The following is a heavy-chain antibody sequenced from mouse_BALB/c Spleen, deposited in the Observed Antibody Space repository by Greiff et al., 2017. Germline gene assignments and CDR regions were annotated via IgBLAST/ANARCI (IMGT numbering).Heavy chain of an antibody. CDR2: ISSGGSYT. CDR1: GFTFSSYG. J-gene: IGHJ2*01. Sequence: EVKLVESGGDLVKPGGSLKLSCAASGFTFSSYGMSWVRQTPDKRLEWVATISSGGSYTYYPDSVKGRFTISRDNAKNTLYLQMSSLKSEDTAMYYCARGGDEDYFDYWGQGTTLTVSS. CDR3: ARGGDEDYFDY. V-gene: IGHV5-6*01. D-gene: IGHD3-3*01.